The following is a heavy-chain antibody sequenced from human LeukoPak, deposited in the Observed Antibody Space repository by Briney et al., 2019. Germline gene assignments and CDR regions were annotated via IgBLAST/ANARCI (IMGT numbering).Heavy chain of an antibody. J-gene: IGHJ4*02. CDR2: ISGSGGST. CDR3: ARAPRGELLGLGY. Sequence: GGSLRLSCAASGFTFSSYAMSWVRQAPGKGLEWVSAISGSGGSTYYADSVKGRFTISRDNSKNTLYLQMNSLRAEDTAVYYCARAPRGELLGLGYWGQGTLVTVSS. V-gene: IGHV3-23*01. CDR1: GFTFSSYA. D-gene: IGHD1-26*01.